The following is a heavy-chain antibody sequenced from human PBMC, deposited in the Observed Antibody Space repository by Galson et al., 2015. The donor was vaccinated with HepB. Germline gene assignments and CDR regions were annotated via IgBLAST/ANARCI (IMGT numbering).Heavy chain of an antibody. Sequence: SLRLSCAASGFAFNNAWMNWVRQAPGKGLEWVGRINSKTDGGTKEYAAPVKGIFTISRDDSRNTLYLQMHSLKTDDTAVYYCTTDVYFSSYWSWLDPWGQGTLVTVSS. D-gene: IGHD2-2*01. CDR2: INSKTDGGTK. J-gene: IGHJ5*02. CDR1: GFAFNNAW. CDR3: TTDVYFSSYWSWLDP. V-gene: IGHV3-15*01.